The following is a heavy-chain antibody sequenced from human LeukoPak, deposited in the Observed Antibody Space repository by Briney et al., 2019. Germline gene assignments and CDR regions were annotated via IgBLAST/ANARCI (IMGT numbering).Heavy chain of an antibody. J-gene: IGHJ4*02. CDR2: ISYDGSNK. V-gene: IGHV3-30*18. CDR3: AKDIRGYSGYDLADY. D-gene: IGHD5-12*01. CDR1: GFTFSSYG. Sequence: GGSLRLSCAASGFTFSSYGMHWVRQAPGKGLEWVAVISYDGSNKYYADSVKGRFTISRDNSKNTLDLQMNGLRAEDTAVYYCAKDIRGYSGYDLADYWGQGTLVTVSS.